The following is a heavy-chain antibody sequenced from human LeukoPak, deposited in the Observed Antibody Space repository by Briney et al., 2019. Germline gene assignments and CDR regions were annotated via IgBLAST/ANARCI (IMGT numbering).Heavy chain of an antibody. J-gene: IGHJ6*02. Sequence: SETLSLTCTVSGGSISSYYWSWIRQPPGEGLEWIGEINHSGSTNYNPSLKSRVTISVDTSKNQFSLTLSSVTAADTAVYYCARGPSLQLWSDPYYYYGMDVWGQGTTVTVSS. CDR2: INHSGST. V-gene: IGHV4-34*01. D-gene: IGHD5-18*01. CDR3: ARGPSLQLWSDPYYYYGMDV. CDR1: GGSISSYY.